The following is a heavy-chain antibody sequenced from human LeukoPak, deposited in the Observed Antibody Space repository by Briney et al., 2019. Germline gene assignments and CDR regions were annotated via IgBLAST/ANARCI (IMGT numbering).Heavy chain of an antibody. CDR1: GYTFTGYY. D-gene: IGHD6-19*01. J-gene: IGHJ4*02. V-gene: IGHV1-2*02. Sequence: ASVKVSCKASGYTFTGYYMHWVRQAPEQGLEWMGWINPNSGGTNYAQKFQGRVTMTRDTSISTAYMELSRLRSDDTAVYYCARGASGWYSYDFGVYYFDYWGQGTLVTVSS. CDR3: ARGASGWYSYDFGVYYFDY. CDR2: INPNSGGT.